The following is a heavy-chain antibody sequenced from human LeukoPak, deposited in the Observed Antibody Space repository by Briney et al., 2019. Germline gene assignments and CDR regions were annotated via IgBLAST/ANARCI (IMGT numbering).Heavy chain of an antibody. CDR3: ARPLGSSSSGFVY. D-gene: IGHD6-6*01. V-gene: IGHV3-7*01. J-gene: IGHJ4*02. CDR2: IKLDGSEK. Sequence: GGSLRLSCAASGFTFANYWMSWVRQAPGKGLEWVANIKLDGSEKYYVDSVKGRFTISRDNAKNSLYLQMNSLTAEDTAVYYCARPLGSSSSGFVYWGQGTLVTVSS. CDR1: GFTFANYW.